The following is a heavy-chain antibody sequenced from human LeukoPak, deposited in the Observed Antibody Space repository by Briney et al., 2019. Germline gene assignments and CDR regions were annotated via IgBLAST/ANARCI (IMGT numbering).Heavy chain of an antibody. CDR2: ISYDGSNK. V-gene: IGHV3-30*03. CDR1: GFTFSSYG. Sequence: GRSLRLSCAASGFTFSSYGMHWVRQAPGKGLEWVAVISYDGSNKYYADSVKGRFTISRDNSKNTLYLQMNSLRAEDTAVYYCARSPDSSGYYDYWGQGTLVTVSS. CDR3: ARSPDSSGYYDY. J-gene: IGHJ4*01. D-gene: IGHD3-22*01.